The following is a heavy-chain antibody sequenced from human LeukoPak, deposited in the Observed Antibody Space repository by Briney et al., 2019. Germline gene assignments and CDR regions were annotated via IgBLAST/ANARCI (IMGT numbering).Heavy chain of an antibody. CDR2: INWNGGST. CDR3: ARVYYDYVWGSYPLDY. Sequence: GGSLRLSCAASGFTFDDYGMSWVRQAPGKGLEWVSGINWNGGSTGYADSVKGRFTISRDNAKNSLYLQMNSLRAEDTALYYCARVYYDYVWGSYPLDYWGQGTLATVSS. D-gene: IGHD3-16*02. CDR1: GFTFDDYG. J-gene: IGHJ4*02. V-gene: IGHV3-20*04.